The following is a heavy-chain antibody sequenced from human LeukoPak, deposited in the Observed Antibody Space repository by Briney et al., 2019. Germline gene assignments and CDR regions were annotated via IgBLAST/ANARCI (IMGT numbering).Heavy chain of an antibody. CDR2: IYYSGST. J-gene: IGHJ4*02. D-gene: IGHD3-10*01. CDR1: GGSISSYY. V-gene: IGHV4-59*08. CDR3: ARLRNYYALDY. Sequence: SETLSLTCTVSGGSISSYYWSWIRQPPGKGLEWIGYIYYSGSTNYNPSLKSRVSISVDTSKNQFSLKLSSVTAADTAVYYCARLRNYYALDYWGQGTLVTVSS.